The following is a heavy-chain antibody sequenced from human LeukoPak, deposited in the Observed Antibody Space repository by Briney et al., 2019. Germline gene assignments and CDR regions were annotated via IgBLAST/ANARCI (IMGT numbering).Heavy chain of an antibody. D-gene: IGHD1-1*01. CDR1: GGSFSGYY. J-gene: IGHJ4*02. V-gene: IGHV4-34*01. CDR3: ARGIGGTRIDY. CDR2: INHSGST. Sequence: SETLSLTCAVYGGSFSGYYWSWIRQPPGKGLEWIGEINHSGSTNYNPSIKSRVTISVDTSKNQFSLNLTSVTAADTAVYYCARGIGGTRIDYWGQGTLVTVSS.